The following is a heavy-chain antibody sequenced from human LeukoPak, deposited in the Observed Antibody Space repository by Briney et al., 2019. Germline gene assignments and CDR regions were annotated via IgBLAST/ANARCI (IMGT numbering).Heavy chain of an antibody. CDR3: ARDQITMVRGVIIEGSFDY. Sequence: SVKVSCKASGYTFTSYDINWVRQATGQGLEWMGRITPILGIANYAQKFQGRVTITADKSTSTAYMELSSLRSEDTAVYYCARDQITMVRGVIIEGSFDYWGQGTLVTVSS. CDR1: GYTFTSYD. D-gene: IGHD3-10*01. V-gene: IGHV1-69*04. J-gene: IGHJ4*02. CDR2: ITPILGIA.